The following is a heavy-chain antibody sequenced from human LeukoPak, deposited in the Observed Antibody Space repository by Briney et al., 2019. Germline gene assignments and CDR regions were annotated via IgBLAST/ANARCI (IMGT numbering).Heavy chain of an antibody. CDR2: ISGDGVSR. V-gene: IGHV3-43*02. D-gene: IGHD1-26*01. J-gene: IGHJ3*02. CDR3: AKDNGTPRVAFDI. CDR1: GFTFDDYA. Sequence: GRSLRLSCTASGFTFDDYAMNWVRQAPGKGLEWVSLISGDGVSRYYADSVKGRFTISRDNRKNSLYQQMNSLRTEETALYYCAKDNGTPRVAFDIWGQGTKVTVSS.